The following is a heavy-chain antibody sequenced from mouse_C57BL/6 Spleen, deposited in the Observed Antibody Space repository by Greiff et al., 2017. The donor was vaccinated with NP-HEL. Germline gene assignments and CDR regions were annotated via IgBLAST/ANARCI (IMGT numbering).Heavy chain of an antibody. J-gene: IGHJ2*01. Sequence: VQLQQSGAELVKPGASVKLSCKASGYTFTSYWMHWVKQRPGQGLEWIGMIHPNSGSTNYNEKFKSKATLTVDKSSSTAYMQLSSLTSEDSAVYYCARYHPIYYDYDYWGQGTTLTVSS. D-gene: IGHD2-4*01. V-gene: IGHV1-64*01. CDR3: ARYHPIYYDYDY. CDR2: IHPNSGST. CDR1: GYTFTSYW.